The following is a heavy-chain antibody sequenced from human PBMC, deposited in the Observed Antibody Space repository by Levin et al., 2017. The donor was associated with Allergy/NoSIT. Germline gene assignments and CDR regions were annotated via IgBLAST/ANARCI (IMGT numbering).Heavy chain of an antibody. J-gene: IGHJ4*02. CDR1: GASVRSSTYY. D-gene: IGHD2-21*02. CDR3: ARHRCGADCYAEDS. CDR2: MSDSGSD. Sequence: SETLSLTCTVSGASVRSSTYYWGWIRQPPGKGLEWIGIMSDSGSDYYNPSLKSRVSLSVDTSKNQFSLKLRSVTAADTAVYYCARHRCGADCYAEDSWGQGTLVTVFS. V-gene: IGHV4-39*01.